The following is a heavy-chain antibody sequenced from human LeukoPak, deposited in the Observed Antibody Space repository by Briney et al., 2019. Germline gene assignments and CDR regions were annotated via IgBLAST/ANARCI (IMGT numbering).Heavy chain of an antibody. CDR3: ARLSQQTFDI. CDR2: IDPSGGST. J-gene: IGHJ3*02. CDR1: GYIFTTYY. Sequence: ASVKVSCKASGYIFTTYYMHWVGQAPRQGLEWMGIIDPSGGSTSYAQRFQGRVTMTRDTSTSTVYMELSSLRSDDTAVYYCARLSQQTFDIWGQGTLVTVSS. V-gene: IGHV1-46*01.